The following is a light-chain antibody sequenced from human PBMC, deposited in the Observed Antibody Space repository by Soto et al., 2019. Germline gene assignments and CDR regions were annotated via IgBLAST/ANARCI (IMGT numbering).Light chain of an antibody. CDR1: SSDVGSYNL. CDR3: CSYLYVV. Sequence: QSVLTQPASVSGSPGQSITISCNGTSSDVGSYNLVSWYQQHPGKAPKLMIYEGSKRPSGVSNRFSGSKSGNTASLTISGLQAEDEADYYFCSYLYVVFGGGTKLTVL. J-gene: IGLJ2*01. V-gene: IGLV2-23*01. CDR2: EGS.